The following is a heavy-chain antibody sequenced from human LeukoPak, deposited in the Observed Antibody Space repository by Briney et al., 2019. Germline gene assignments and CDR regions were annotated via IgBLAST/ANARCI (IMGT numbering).Heavy chain of an antibody. D-gene: IGHD6-19*01. V-gene: IGHV3-23*01. Sequence: PGGSLRLSCAASGFTFSSYAMGWVRQAPGKGLEWVSAISGSGGSTYYADSVKGRFTISRDNSKNTLYLQMNSLRAEDTAVYYCAKDGVKVAAYDSVGYWGQGTLVTVSS. CDR2: ISGSGGST. CDR1: GFTFSSYA. J-gene: IGHJ4*02. CDR3: AKDGVKVAAYDSVGY.